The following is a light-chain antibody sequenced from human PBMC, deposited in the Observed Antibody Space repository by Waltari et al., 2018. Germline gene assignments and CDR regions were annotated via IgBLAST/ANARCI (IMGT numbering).Light chain of an antibody. V-gene: IGLV1-44*01. Sequence: QFVLTRPPSASGTPGQRVNISCSGSVSNNSRTTVNWYRQLPGTAPKLLISGDKQRPSGVPDRFSGSKSGTPASLAISGLQSADEADYYCAGWDDSLNGPVFGGGTKLTVL. CDR3: AGWDDSLNGPV. J-gene: IGLJ3*02. CDR1: VSNNSRTT. CDR2: GDK.